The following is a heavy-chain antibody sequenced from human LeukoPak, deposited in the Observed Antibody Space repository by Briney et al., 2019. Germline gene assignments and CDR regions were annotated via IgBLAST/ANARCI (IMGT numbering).Heavy chain of an antibody. V-gene: IGHV3-48*03. Sequence: GGSLRLSCAASGFTFSSYEMNWVRQAPGKGLEWVSYISSSGSSIHYADSVKGRFTISRDNAKNSLYLQMNSLRAEDTAVYHCARQISRYCSGGSCYSGWEFYFDYWGQGTPVTASS. CDR3: ARQISRYCSGGSCYSGWEFYFDY. J-gene: IGHJ4*02. D-gene: IGHD2-15*01. CDR1: GFTFSSYE. CDR2: ISSSGSSI.